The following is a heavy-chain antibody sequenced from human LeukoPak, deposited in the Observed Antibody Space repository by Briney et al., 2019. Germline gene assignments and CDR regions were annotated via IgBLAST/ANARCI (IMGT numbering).Heavy chain of an antibody. CDR3: ARLGFGGNFDY. V-gene: IGHV3-30*01. CDR2: ISYDGSNK. CDR1: GFTFSSYA. Sequence: PGRSLRLSCAASGFTFSSYAMHWVRQAPGKGLEWVAVISYDGSNKYYADSVKGRFTISRDNSKNTLYLQMNSLRAEDTAVYYCARLGFGGNFDYWGQGTLATVSS. J-gene: IGHJ4*02. D-gene: IGHD3-16*01.